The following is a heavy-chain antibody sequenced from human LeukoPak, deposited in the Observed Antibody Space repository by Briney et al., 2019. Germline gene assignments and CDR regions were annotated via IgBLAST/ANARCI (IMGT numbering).Heavy chain of an antibody. D-gene: IGHD5-18*01. CDR3: ARERVWGYSYGYVSAADY. CDR2: IKQDGSEK. CDR1: GFTFSSYW. Sequence: PGGSLRLSCAASGFTFSSYWMSWVRQAPGKGLEWVANIKQDGSEKYYVDSAKGRFTISRDNAKNSLYLQMNSLRAEDTAVYYCARERVWGYSYGYVSAADYWGQGTLVTVSS. V-gene: IGHV3-7*01. J-gene: IGHJ4*02.